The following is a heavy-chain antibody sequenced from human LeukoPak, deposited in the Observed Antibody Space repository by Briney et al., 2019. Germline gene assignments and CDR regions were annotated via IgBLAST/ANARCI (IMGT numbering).Heavy chain of an antibody. CDR3: AKDYGDYLYSFDY. CDR1: GFTFSSYA. D-gene: IGHD4-17*01. Sequence: GGSLRLSCAASGFTFSSYAMSWVRQAPGKGLEWVSAISGNGGTTYYADSVKGRFTISRDNSKNTLYLQMNSLRAEDTAVYYCAKDYGDYLYSFDYWGQGTLVTVSS. J-gene: IGHJ4*02. CDR2: ISGNGGTT. V-gene: IGHV3-23*01.